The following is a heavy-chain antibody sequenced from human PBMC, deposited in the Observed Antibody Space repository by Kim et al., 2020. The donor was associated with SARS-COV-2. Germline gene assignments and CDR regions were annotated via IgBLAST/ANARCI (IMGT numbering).Heavy chain of an antibody. Sequence: GGSLRLSCAASGFAFRDFGMHWVRQAPGKGLEWVALISYYGTVQYYAASVEGRFTSSSDTSNATLFLHMSSRRHENTAEYCSGKDDTVGYSHISPRSWG. V-gene: IGHV3-30*18. CDR3: GKDDTVGYSHISPRS. D-gene: IGHD4-4*01. CDR2: ISYYGTVQ. J-gene: IGHJ5*01. CDR1: GFAFRDFG.